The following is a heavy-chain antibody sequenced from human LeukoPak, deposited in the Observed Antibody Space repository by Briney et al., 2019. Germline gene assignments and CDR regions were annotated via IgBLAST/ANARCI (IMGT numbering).Heavy chain of an antibody. Sequence: GGSLRLSCAASGFPFSSYWMHWVRQAPGKGLEWVAVIWYDESNQYYADSVKGRFTISRDNSKNTLSLQMNSLRAEDTAVYYCAKGVSGYSAYLDYWGQGTLVTVSS. CDR3: AKGVSGYSAYLDY. J-gene: IGHJ4*02. CDR2: IWYDESNQ. CDR1: GFPFSSYW. V-gene: IGHV3-33*06. D-gene: IGHD5-12*01.